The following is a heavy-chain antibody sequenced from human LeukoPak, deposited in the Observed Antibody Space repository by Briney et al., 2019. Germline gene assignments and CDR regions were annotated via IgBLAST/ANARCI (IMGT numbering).Heavy chain of an antibody. Sequence: PGGSLRLSCAASGFTFSSYWMHWVRQAPGKGLVWVSRINSDGGSTSYADSVKGRFTISRDNAKNTLYLQMNSLRAEDTAVYYCARITVTTLDYYYGMDVWGQGTTVTVSS. J-gene: IGHJ6*02. CDR2: INSDGGST. CDR3: ARITVTTLDYYYGMDV. D-gene: IGHD4-17*01. V-gene: IGHV3-74*01. CDR1: GFTFSSYW.